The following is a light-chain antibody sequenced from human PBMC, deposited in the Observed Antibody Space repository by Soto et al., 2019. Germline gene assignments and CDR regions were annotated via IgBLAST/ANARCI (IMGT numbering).Light chain of an antibody. Sequence: QSVLTQPPSASGTPGQRVTISCSGSSSNIGSSTDNWYQQLPATAPKLLIYSNNQRPSGVPDHCSGSKSGTAAALAISGLESEDEADYYCAACGGRRNCGVFGAGTKLTVL. J-gene: IGLJ3*02. CDR1: SSNIGSST. CDR3: AACGGRRNCGV. V-gene: IGLV1-44*01. CDR2: SNN.